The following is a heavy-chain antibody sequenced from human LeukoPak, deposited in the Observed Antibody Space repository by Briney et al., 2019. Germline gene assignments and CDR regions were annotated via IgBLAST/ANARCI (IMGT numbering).Heavy chain of an antibody. J-gene: IGHJ6*03. V-gene: IGHV7-4-1*02. CDR2: INTNTGNP. CDR1: GYTFTSYY. Sequence: ASVKVSCKASGYTFTSYYMHWVRQAPGHGLEWMGWINTNTGNPTYAQGFTGRFVFSLDTSVSTAYLQISSLKAEDTAVYYCAREGNYYYYYMDVWGKGTTVTVSS. CDR3: AREGNYYYYYMDV.